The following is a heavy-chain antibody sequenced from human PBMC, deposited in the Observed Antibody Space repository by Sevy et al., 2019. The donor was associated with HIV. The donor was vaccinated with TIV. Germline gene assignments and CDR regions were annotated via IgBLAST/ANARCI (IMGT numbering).Heavy chain of an antibody. D-gene: IGHD3-3*01. V-gene: IGHV3-74*01. Sequence: GGSLRLSCAASGFTFSSYWMHWVRQAPGKGLVWVSRINSDGSSTSYADSVKGRFTISRDNAKNTRYLQMNSLRAEDTAVYYCARVPSSGYGINYWGQGTLVTVSS. CDR1: GFTFSSYW. CDR2: INSDGSST. J-gene: IGHJ4*02. CDR3: ARVPSSGYGINY.